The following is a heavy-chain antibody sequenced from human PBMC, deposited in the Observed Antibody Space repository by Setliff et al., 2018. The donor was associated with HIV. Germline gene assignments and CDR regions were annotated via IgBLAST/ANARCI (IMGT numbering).Heavy chain of an antibody. Sequence: SVKVSCKASGYTFSSYAINWVRQAPGQGLEWMGGIIPVYGTPKYAQKMQGRVTITTIESTSTAYMELTSLRSDDTAVYYCARIRGVIADASDIWGQGTMVTVTS. CDR3: ARIRGVIADASDI. J-gene: IGHJ3*02. V-gene: IGHV1-69*05. CDR1: GYTFSSYA. CDR2: IIPVYGTP. D-gene: IGHD3-10*01.